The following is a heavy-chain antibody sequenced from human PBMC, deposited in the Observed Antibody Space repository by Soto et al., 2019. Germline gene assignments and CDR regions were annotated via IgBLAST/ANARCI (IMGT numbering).Heavy chain of an antibody. CDR3: ARSPPFGFDWSYYYYYMDV. V-gene: IGHV4-59*01. CDR2: IYYSGST. CDR1: GGSISSYY. Sequence: SETLSLTCTVSGGSISSYYWSWIRQPPGKGLEWIGYIYYSGSTNYNPSLKSRVTISVDTSKNQFSLKLSSVTAADTAVYYCARSPPFGFDWSYYYYYMDVWGKGTTVTVSS. D-gene: IGHD3-9*01. J-gene: IGHJ6*03.